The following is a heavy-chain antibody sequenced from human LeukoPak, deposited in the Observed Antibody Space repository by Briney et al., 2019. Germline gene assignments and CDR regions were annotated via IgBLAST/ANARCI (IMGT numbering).Heavy chain of an antibody. CDR1: GYTFTSYG. Sequence: ASVKVSCKASGYTFTSYGINWVRQAPGQGLEWMGWISGYNDNTNYEQKLQGRVTMTTDTSTNTAYMELRSLRSDDTAAYYCARAYSGSYFDYWGQGTLVTVSS. J-gene: IGHJ4*02. V-gene: IGHV1-18*01. D-gene: IGHD1-26*01. CDR2: ISGYNDNT. CDR3: ARAYSGSYFDY.